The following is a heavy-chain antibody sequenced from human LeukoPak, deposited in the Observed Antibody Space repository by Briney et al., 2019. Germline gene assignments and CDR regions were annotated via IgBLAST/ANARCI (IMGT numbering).Heavy chain of an antibody. J-gene: IGHJ4*02. CDR1: GFTFSSYA. CDR2: DGSNK. Sequence: AGSLRLSCAASGFTFSSYAMHWVRQAPSKGLEWVAVDGSNKYYADSVKGRFTISRDNSKNTLFLQMNSLRAEDTAVYYCAKDLRTSGYYPYYFDYWGQGTLVTVSS. D-gene: IGHD3-22*01. CDR3: AKDLRTSGYYPYYFDY. V-gene: IGHV3-30*18.